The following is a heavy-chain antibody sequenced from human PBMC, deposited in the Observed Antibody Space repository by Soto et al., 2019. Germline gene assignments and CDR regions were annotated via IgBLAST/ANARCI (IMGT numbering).Heavy chain of an antibody. D-gene: IGHD3-22*01. CDR1: GGSISSGGYY. J-gene: IGHJ6*02. Sequence: SETLSLTCTVSGGSISSGGYYWSWIRQHPGKGLEWIGYIYYSGSTYYNPSLKSRVTISVDTSKNQFSLKLSSVTAADTAVYYCARVLDYYDSSGYYKGPYGMDVWGQGTTVTVS. V-gene: IGHV4-31*03. CDR3: ARVLDYYDSSGYYKGPYGMDV. CDR2: IYYSGST.